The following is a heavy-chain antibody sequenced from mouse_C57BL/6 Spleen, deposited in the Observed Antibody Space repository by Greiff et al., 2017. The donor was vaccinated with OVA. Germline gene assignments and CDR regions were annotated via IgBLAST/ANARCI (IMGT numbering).Heavy chain of an antibody. CDR3: ARGYYGSSYEYFDY. Sequence: QVQLQQSGAELVKPGASVKMSCKASGYTFTSYWITWVKQRPGQGLEWIGDIYPGSGSTNYNEKFKSKATLTVDTSSSTAYMQLSSLTSEDSAVYYCARGYYGSSYEYFDYWGQGTTLTVSS. J-gene: IGHJ2*01. D-gene: IGHD1-1*01. CDR1: GYTFTSYW. CDR2: IYPGSGST. V-gene: IGHV1-55*01.